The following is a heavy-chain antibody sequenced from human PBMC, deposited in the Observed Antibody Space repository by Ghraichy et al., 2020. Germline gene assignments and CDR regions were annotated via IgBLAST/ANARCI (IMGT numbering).Heavy chain of an antibody. J-gene: IGHJ4*02. D-gene: IGHD2-2*01. Sequence: GGSLRLSCVTSGFSFSSYAMHWVRQAPGKGLEWVAYISGSSGTRFYADSVKGRFTISRDNAKSTLYLQMNSLTLEDTAIYYCARDQGDGYCSTDTCYGVDYWGLGTLVTVSS. CDR1: GFSFSSYA. CDR2: ISGSSGTR. V-gene: IGHV3-48*03. CDR3: ARDQGDGYCSTDTCYGVDY.